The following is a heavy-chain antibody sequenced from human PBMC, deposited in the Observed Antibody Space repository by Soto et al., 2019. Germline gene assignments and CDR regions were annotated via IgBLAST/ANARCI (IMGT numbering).Heavy chain of an antibody. J-gene: IGHJ5*01. Sequence: QVQVQESGPGLVKPSETLSLTCTVSGGSITSGSFYWGWVRHSPGKGLEWIGRIYYSGSVYYNPSPESRVTNSADVSRDQFSLKLTSVTAADTAVYYCARHGTALTAVNWFVSWGHGTLVTVSS. D-gene: IGHD2-21*02. CDR1: GGSITSGSFY. CDR3: ARHGTALTAVNWFVS. V-gene: IGHV4-39*01. CDR2: IYYSGSV.